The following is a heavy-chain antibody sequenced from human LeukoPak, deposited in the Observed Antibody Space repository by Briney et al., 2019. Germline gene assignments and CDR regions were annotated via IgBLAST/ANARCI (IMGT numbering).Heavy chain of an antibody. CDR2: ISGSGGST. CDR3: ASLIVATVAPDY. V-gene: IGHV3-23*01. Sequence: GGSLRLSCAASGFTFSSYAMSWVRQAPGKGLEWVSAISGSGGSTYYADSVKGRFTISRDNSKNTLYLQMNSLRAEDTAVYYYASLIVATVAPDYWGQGTLVTVSS. CDR1: GFTFSSYA. J-gene: IGHJ4*02. D-gene: IGHD5-12*01.